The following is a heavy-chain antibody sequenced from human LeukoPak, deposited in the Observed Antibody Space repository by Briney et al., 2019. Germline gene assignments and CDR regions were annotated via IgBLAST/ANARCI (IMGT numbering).Heavy chain of an antibody. V-gene: IGHV3-74*01. CDR1: GFTFSSYW. D-gene: IGHD3-3*01. J-gene: IGHJ3*02. CDR3: AHHGGGTIRIAAFDI. Sequence: GGSLRLSCAASGFTFSSYWMHWVRHAPGKGLVWVSRINSDGSSTSYADSVKGRFAISRDNAKNTLYLQMNSLRAEDTAIYYCAHHGGGTIRIAAFDIWGQGTMVTVSS. CDR2: INSDGSST.